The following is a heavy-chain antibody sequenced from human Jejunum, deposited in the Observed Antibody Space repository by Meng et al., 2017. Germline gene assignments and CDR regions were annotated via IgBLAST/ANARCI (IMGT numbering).Heavy chain of an antibody. D-gene: IGHD3-16*02. J-gene: IGHJ4*02. Sequence: GGSLRLSCVASGFKFTDAWMSWVRQAPGEGLEWVGLIKSKGSGGSTDFAAPVKGRFTISRDDSKSTVYLQMNSLKTEDTAIYYCTWTTTFGGVIGKWGQGALVTVSS. CDR1: GFKFTDAW. CDR3: TWTTTFGGVIGK. V-gene: IGHV3-15*01. CDR2: IKSKGSGGST.